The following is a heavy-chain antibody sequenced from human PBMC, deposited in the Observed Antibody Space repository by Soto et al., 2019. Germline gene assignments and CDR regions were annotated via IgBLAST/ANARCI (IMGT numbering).Heavy chain of an antibody. V-gene: IGHV3-30*04. J-gene: IGHJ4*02. D-gene: IGHD6-13*01. CDR1: GFTFSSYA. Sequence: QVQLVESGGGVVQPGRSLRLSCAASGFTFSSYAMHWVRQAPGKGLEWVAVISYDGRNKDYTDSVKGRFTISRDNSKNTLYLQMNRLRAEDTAVYYCATDQAAAAAPPTYYFDYWGQGTLVTVSS. CDR3: ATDQAAAAAPPTYYFDY. CDR2: ISYDGRNK.